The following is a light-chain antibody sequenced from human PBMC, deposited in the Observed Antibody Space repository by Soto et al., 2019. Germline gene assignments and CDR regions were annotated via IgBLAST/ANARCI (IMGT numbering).Light chain of an antibody. CDR1: QSVSSN. CDR2: DAS. J-gene: IGKJ5*01. CDR3: QQYIKWPIT. V-gene: IGKV3-15*01. Sequence: EIVMTQSQGTLSVSPGERATLSCRASQSVSSNLAWYQQKPGQAPRLLISDASTGATGIPAGFSGSGSGTEFTLTVSSLQSEDFAVYYCQQYIKWPITFGQGTRLEIK.